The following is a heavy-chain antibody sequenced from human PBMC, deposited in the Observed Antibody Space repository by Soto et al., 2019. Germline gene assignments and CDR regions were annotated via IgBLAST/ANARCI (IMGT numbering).Heavy chain of an antibody. CDR3: ARDPSDIFTMVPMPYYYMDV. CDR2: IYYSGST. J-gene: IGHJ6*03. D-gene: IGHD3-10*01. CDR1: GDSISSYY. V-gene: IGHV4-59*01. Sequence: SETLSLTCTVSGDSISSYYWSWIRQPPGKRLEWIGYIYYSGSTNYNPSLKSRVTISVDTSKDQFSLKLSSVTAADTAVYYCARDPSDIFTMVPMPYYYMDVWGKGTTVTVSS.